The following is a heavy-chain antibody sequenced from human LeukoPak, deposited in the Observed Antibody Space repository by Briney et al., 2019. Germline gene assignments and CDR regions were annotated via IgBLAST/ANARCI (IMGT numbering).Heavy chain of an antibody. CDR1: GFTFSSYA. V-gene: IGHV3-23*01. CDR2: ISGSGGST. J-gene: IGHJ4*02. D-gene: IGHD2-15*01. CDR3: AKHVVVVAAVYFDY. Sequence: PGGSLRLSCAASGFTFSSYAMSWVRQAPGKGLEWVSAISGSGGSTYYADSVKGRFTISRDNSKNTLYLQVNSLRAEDTAAYYCAKHVVVVAAVYFDYWGQGTLVTVSS.